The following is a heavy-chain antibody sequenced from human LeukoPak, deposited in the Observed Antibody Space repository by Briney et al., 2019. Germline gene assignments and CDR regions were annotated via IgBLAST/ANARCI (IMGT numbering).Heavy chain of an antibody. Sequence: KSSQTLSLTCTVSGGSISSGGYYRSWIRQHPGKGLEWIGYIYYSGSTYYNPSLKSRVTISVDTSKNQFSLKLSSVTAADTAVYYCAREVRIAARLRDNYYYYMDVWGKGTTVTVSS. J-gene: IGHJ6*03. V-gene: IGHV4-31*03. CDR3: AREVRIAARLRDNYYYYMDV. CDR2: IYYSGST. D-gene: IGHD6-6*01. CDR1: GGSISSGGYY.